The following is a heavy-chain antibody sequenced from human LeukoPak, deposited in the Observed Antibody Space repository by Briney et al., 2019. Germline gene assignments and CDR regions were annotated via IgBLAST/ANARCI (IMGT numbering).Heavy chain of an antibody. CDR2: ISATGVST. CDR3: AKKAYGSGNFDY. D-gene: IGHD3-10*01. CDR1: GFSFSSYA. Sequence: GGSLRLSCADSGFSFSSYAMSWVRQAPGKGLEWVSAISATGVSTYYADSVKGRFTISRDNSKNTLYLQMNSLRAEDTAVYYCAKKAYGSGNFDYRGQGTLVTVSS. J-gene: IGHJ4*02. V-gene: IGHV3-23*01.